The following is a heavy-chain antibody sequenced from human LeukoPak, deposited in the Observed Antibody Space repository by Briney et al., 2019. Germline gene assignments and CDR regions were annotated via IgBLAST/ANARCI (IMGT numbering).Heavy chain of an antibody. Sequence: PGGSLRLSCAASGFTLSSYAMSWVRQAPGKGLEWVSAISVSGNTYHADSVKGRFTISRDNSKNTLYLQMNSLRAEYTAAYYCAKGGSCSGGSCYSNAFDIWGQGTMVTVSS. CDR3: AKGGSCSGGSCYSNAFDI. CDR2: ISVSGNT. D-gene: IGHD2-15*01. CDR1: GFTLSSYA. J-gene: IGHJ3*02. V-gene: IGHV3-23*01.